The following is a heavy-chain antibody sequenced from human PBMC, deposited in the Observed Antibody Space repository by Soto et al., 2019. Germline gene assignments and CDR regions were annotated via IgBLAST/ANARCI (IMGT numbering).Heavy chain of an antibody. Sequence: SETLSLTCTVSGGSISSYYWSWIRQPPGKGLEGIGYIYYSGSTNYNPSLKSRVTISVDTSKNQFSLKLSSVTAADTAVYYCARSGSSSSDLDYWGQGTLVTVSS. D-gene: IGHD6-6*01. CDR2: IYYSGST. J-gene: IGHJ4*02. V-gene: IGHV4-59*08. CDR3: ARSGSSSSDLDY. CDR1: GGSISSYY.